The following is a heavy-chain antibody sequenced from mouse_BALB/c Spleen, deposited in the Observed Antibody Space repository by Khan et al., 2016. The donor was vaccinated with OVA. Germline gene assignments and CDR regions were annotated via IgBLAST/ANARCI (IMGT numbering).Heavy chain of an antibody. V-gene: IGHV1S135*01. CDR1: GYSFTNYY. CDR2: IDPFNGGT. Sequence: EVQLQQSGPELMKPGASVKISCKASGYSFTNYYIHWVKQSHGQSLEWIGYIDPFNGGTNYNQKFKGTATLTVDKSSSPAYMHLSSLTSEDSAVYYCTRLGTTGWFAYWGQGTLVTVSA. J-gene: IGHJ3*01. D-gene: IGHD2-13*01. CDR3: TRLGTTGWFAY.